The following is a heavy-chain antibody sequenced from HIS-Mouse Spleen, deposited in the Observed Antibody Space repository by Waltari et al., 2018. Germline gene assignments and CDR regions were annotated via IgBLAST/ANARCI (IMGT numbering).Heavy chain of an antibody. Sequence: QLQLQESGPGLVKPSETLSLTCTVSGGSISSSSYYWGWIRQPPGRGLEWIGSIDYSGTPCFRPSLKSRVTISVDTSRNQFSLKLCSVTAADTAVYYCAREIPYSSSWYDWYFDLWGRGTLVTVSS. CDR1: GGSISSSSYY. CDR2: IDYSGTP. D-gene: IGHD6-13*01. V-gene: IGHV4-39*07. CDR3: AREIPYSSSWYDWYFDL. J-gene: IGHJ2*01.